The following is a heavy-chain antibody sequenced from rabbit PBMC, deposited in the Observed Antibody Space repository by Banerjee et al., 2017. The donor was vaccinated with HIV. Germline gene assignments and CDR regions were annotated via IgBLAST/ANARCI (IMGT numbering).Heavy chain of an antibody. V-gene: IGHV1S45*01. Sequence: QEQLVEYGGDLVQPEGSLTLTCKASGLDFSSSYYVCWVRQAPGKGLELIACIYTGWGSTDYASWAKGRFTISKTSSTTVTLQMTSLTAADTATYFCARWDPILVALNLWGPGTLVTVS. CDR1: GLDFSSSYY. D-gene: IGHD7-1*01. CDR3: ARWDPILVALNL. J-gene: IGHJ4*01. CDR2: IYTGWGST.